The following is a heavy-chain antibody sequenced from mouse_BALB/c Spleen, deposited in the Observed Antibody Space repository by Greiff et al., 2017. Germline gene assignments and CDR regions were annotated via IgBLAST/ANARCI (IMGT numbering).Heavy chain of an antibody. V-gene: IGHV5-17*02. CDR3: ARRDYDSSYKGVYYAMDY. Sequence: EVQVVESGGGLVQPGGSRTLSCAASGFTFSSFGMHWVRQAPEKGLEWVAYISSGSSTIYYADTVKGRFTISRDNPRNTLFLQMTSLRSEDTAMYYCARRDYDSSYKGVYYAMDYWGQGTSVTVSS. D-gene: IGHD1-1*01. CDR1: GFTFSSFG. CDR2: ISSGSSTI. J-gene: IGHJ4*01.